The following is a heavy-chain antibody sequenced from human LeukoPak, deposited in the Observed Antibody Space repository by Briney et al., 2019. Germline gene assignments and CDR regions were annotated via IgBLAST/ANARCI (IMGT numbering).Heavy chain of an antibody. CDR1: GGSISSYY. Sequence: SETLSLTCTVSGGSISSYYWSWIRQLAGKGLEWIGRIYTSGSTNYNPSLKSRVTMSVDTSKNQFSLKLSSVTAADTAVYYCARQYYYGSGSHNWFDPWGQGTLVTVSS. D-gene: IGHD3-10*01. V-gene: IGHV4-4*07. J-gene: IGHJ5*02. CDR2: IYTSGST. CDR3: ARQYYYGSGSHNWFDP.